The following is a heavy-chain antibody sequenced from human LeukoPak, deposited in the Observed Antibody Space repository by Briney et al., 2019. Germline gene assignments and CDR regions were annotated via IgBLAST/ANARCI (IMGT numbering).Heavy chain of an antibody. V-gene: IGHV1-46*01. D-gene: IGHD3-10*01. J-gene: IGHJ4*02. Sequence: GASVKVSCKASGDTFTSFHIHWVRQAPGQGLEYMGIIKVYGDTTIYAQRFQGRITMTRDTSTSTVYMELSSLNSEDTAVYYCASLLYGSGSYRFDYWGQGTLVTVSS. CDR2: IKVYGDTT. CDR1: GDTFTSFH. CDR3: ASLLYGSGSYRFDY.